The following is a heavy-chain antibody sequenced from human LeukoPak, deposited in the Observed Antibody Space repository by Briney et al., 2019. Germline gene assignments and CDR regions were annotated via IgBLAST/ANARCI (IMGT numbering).Heavy chain of an antibody. V-gene: IGHV4-59*08. CDR2: XXXSGRN. CDR1: GXXISSXX. Sequence: VSGXXISSXXXXXIXXXXXXXXEXXGXXXXSGRNNYYPSLKSRVHISVDTSKSQFSVKMSSVTAADTAVYYCARLGQLPYYGDFAGLDYWGQGTLVTVSS. D-gene: IGHD4-17*01. CDR3: ARLGQLPYYGDFAGLDY. J-gene: IGHJ4*02.